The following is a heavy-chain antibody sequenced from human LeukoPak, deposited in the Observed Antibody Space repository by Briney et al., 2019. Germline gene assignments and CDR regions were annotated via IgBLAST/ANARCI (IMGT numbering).Heavy chain of an antibody. CDR1: GGSISSSSYY. CDR3: ARRGFLEWLLSAYDY. J-gene: IGHJ4*02. D-gene: IGHD3-3*01. Sequence: SETLSLTCTVSGGSISSSSYYWGWIRQPPGKGLEWNGSIYYSGSTYYNPSLKSRVTISVDTSKNQFSLKLSSVTAADSAVYYCARRGFLEWLLSAYDYWGQGTLVTVSS. V-gene: IGHV4-39*01. CDR2: IYYSGST.